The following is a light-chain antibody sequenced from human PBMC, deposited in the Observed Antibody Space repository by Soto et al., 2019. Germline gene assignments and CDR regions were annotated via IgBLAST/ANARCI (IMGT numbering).Light chain of an antibody. Sequence: QSVLTQPPSASGAPGQRVTISCSGSSSNIGSNTVSWYQQLPGTAPKLLIYRNNQRPSGVPDRFSGSRSGTSAALAISGLQSEDEAVYYCAAWDDSLKGVFGGGTKLTVL. CDR2: RNN. V-gene: IGLV1-44*01. CDR3: AAWDDSLKGV. J-gene: IGLJ2*01. CDR1: SSNIGSNT.